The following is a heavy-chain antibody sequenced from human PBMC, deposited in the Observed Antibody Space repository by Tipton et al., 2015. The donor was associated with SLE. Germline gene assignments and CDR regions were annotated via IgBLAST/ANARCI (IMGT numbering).Heavy chain of an antibody. J-gene: IGHJ4*02. D-gene: IGHD3-3*01. CDR2: ISYDGSNK. CDR3: AVHTYDFWSGYYKPFDY. CDR1: GFTFSSYA. Sequence: SLRLSCAASGFTFSSYAMHWVRQAPGKGLEWVAVISYDGSNKYYADSVRGRFTISRDNSKNTLYLQMNSLRAEDTAVYYCAVHTYDFWSGYYKPFDYWGQGTLVTVSS. V-gene: IGHV3-30*04.